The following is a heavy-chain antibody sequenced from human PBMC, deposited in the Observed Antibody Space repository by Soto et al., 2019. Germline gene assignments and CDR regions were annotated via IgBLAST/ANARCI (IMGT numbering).Heavy chain of an antibody. J-gene: IGHJ4*02. CDR1: GGTFNNYA. Sequence: QVQLVQSGAEVKRPGSSVKVSCKASGGTFNNYAINWVRQAPGQGREWMGDISPMFGKANYAQKFQGRVKIAADDSTATAYLELSSLRSEYTALYYCAREVEVHTPVFGFWGQGSLVNVSS. D-gene: IGHD2-2*01. CDR2: ISPMFGKA. CDR3: AREVEVHTPVFGF. V-gene: IGHV1-69*01.